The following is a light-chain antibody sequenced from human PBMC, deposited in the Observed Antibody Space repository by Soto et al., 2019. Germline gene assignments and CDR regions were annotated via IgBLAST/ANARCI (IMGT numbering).Light chain of an antibody. V-gene: IGKV3-15*01. CDR1: QSVSSN. J-gene: IGKJ1*01. CDR3: QQYNNWPRT. Sequence: EIVMMQSPATLSVSPGESATLSCRASQSVSSNLAWYQQKPGQAPRLLIYGASTRATGIPARFSGSGSGTEFTLTISSLQSEDFALYFCQQYNNWPRTFGQGTKVDIK. CDR2: GAS.